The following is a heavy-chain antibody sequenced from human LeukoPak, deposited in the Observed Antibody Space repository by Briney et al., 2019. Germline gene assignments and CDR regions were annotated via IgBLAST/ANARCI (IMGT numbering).Heavy chain of an antibody. CDR1: GYTFTTYW. CDR3: ARLRGGSHPDYYFDY. D-gene: IGHD1-26*01. CDR2: IYPGDSDT. J-gene: IGHJ4*02. Sequence: GESLRISCKGSGYTFTTYWIGWVRQMPGKGLEWMGIIYPGDSDTSYSPSFQGQVTISADKSISTAYLQWSSLKASDTAMYYCARLRGGSHPDYYFDYWGQGTLVTVSS. V-gene: IGHV5-51*01.